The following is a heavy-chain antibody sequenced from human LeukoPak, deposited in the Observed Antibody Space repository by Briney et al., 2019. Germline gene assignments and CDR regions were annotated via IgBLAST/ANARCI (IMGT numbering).Heavy chain of an antibody. Sequence: ASVKVSCKASGYTFTGYYMHWVRQAPGQGLEWMGWINPNSGGTNYAQKFQGRVTMTRDTSISTAYMELSRLRSDDTAVYYCARDRGLAARLHYYYYMDVWGKGTTVTVSS. D-gene: IGHD6-6*01. V-gene: IGHV1-2*02. CDR1: GYTFTGYY. J-gene: IGHJ6*03. CDR3: ARDRGLAARLHYYYYMDV. CDR2: INPNSGGT.